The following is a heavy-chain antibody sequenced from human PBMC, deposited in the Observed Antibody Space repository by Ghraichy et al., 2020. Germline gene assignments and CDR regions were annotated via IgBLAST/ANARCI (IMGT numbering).Heavy chain of an antibody. J-gene: IGHJ2*01. Sequence: SETLSLTCTVSGGSISSYYWSWIRQPPGKGLEWIGYIYYSGSTNYNPSLKSRVTISVDTSKNQFSLKLSSVTAADTAVYYCARHDIPVPIWYFDLWGRGTLVTVSS. CDR1: GGSISSYY. CDR3: ARHDIPVPIWYFDL. CDR2: IYYSGST. V-gene: IGHV4-59*08.